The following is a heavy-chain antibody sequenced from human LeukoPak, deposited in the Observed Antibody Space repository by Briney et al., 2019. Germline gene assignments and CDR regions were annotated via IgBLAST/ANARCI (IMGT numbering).Heavy chain of an antibody. Sequence: TGGSLRLSCAASGFTFSSYGMSLVRQAPGKGLEWVSLISGSGGSSYYADSVKGRFTISRDNSKNTLYLQMNSLRAEDTAVYHCAIPLGYCSSGSCLNVWGQGTTVTVSS. CDR1: GFTFSSYG. V-gene: IGHV3-23*01. CDR3: AIPLGYCSSGSCLNV. J-gene: IGHJ6*02. CDR2: ISGSGGSS. D-gene: IGHD2-15*01.